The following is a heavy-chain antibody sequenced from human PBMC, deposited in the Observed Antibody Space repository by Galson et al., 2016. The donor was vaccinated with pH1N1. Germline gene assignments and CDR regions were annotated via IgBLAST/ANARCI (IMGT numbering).Heavy chain of an antibody. CDR3: ARETPSPSPTVLRYFDWSRGLSAFDM. J-gene: IGHJ3*02. CDR2: INTKTGNP. CDR1: GFTFSNHG. V-gene: IGHV7-4-1*02. Sequence: SVKVSCKASGFTFSNHGINWVRQAPGQGLGWMGWINTKTGNPTYAQGFTGRFVFSLDTSVNTAYLQINSLKADDTAVYYCARETPSPSPTVLRYFDWSRGLSAFDMWGRGTLVTVSS. D-gene: IGHD3-9*01.